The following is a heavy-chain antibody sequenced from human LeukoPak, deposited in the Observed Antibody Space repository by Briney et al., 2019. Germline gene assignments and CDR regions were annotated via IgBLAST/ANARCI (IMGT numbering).Heavy chain of an antibody. Sequence: GGSLRLSCAASGFTVSSNYMSWVRQAPGKGLEWVSVIYSGGSTYYADSVKGRFTISRDNSKNTLYLQMNSLRAEDTAVYYCASGKQWLVGGDAFDIWGQGTMVTVSS. D-gene: IGHD6-19*01. CDR2: IYSGGST. V-gene: IGHV3-53*01. CDR3: ASGKQWLVGGDAFDI. CDR1: GFTVSSNY. J-gene: IGHJ3*02.